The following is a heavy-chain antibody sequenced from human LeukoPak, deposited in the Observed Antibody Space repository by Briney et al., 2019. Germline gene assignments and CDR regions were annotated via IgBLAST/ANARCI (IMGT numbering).Heavy chain of an antibody. Sequence: SETLSLTCTVSGGSISSSSYYWGWIRQPPGKGLEWIGSIYYSGSTYYNPSLKSRVTISVGTSKNQFSLKLSSVTAADTAVYYCARSRYSSSSWDFDFWGQGTLVTVSS. D-gene: IGHD6-6*01. CDR1: GGSISSSSYY. J-gene: IGHJ4*02. V-gene: IGHV4-39*07. CDR2: IYYSGST. CDR3: ARSRYSSSSWDFDF.